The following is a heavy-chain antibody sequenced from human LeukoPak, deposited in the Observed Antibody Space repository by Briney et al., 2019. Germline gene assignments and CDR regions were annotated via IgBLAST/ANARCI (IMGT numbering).Heavy chain of an antibody. CDR1: GDSSSGHSYF. Sequence: SETLSLTCTVSGDSSSGHSYFWGWIRQPPGKGLEWIGSIYYSETTYYNSSLKRRVTISIDTSKNQFSLRLNSVTAADTAVYYCARQVSDYYYYYIDVWGKGTTVIVSS. D-gene: IGHD5/OR15-5a*01. J-gene: IGHJ6*03. CDR2: IYYSETT. V-gene: IGHV4-39*01. CDR3: ARQVSDYYYYYIDV.